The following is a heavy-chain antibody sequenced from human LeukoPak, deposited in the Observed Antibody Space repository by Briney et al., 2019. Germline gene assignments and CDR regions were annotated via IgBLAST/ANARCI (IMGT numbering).Heavy chain of an antibody. CDR2: INNDGSTT. CDR1: GFTFDDYG. J-gene: IGHJ4*02. V-gene: IGHV3-74*01. Sequence: GGSLRLSCAASGFTFDDYGMSWVRQAPGKGLVWISRINNDGSTTNYADSVKGRFTISRDNAKNTLYLQMNSLRAEDTAVYYCARDLVVATGPDYWGQGTLVTVPS. CDR3: ARDLVVATGPDY. D-gene: IGHD5-12*01.